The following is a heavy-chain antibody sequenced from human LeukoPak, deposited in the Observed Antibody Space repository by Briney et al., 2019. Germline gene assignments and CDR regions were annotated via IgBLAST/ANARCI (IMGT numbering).Heavy chain of an antibody. D-gene: IGHD3-10*01. Sequence: ASVKVASKASGYTFTGYYMHWVRQAPGQGLEWMGWINPNSGGTNYAQKLQGRVTMTRDTSISPAYMELSRLRSDDTAVYYCASSTAREVRGVIGASDSCGQATMVTVSS. V-gene: IGHV1-2*02. CDR3: ASSTAREVRGVIGASDS. CDR1: GYTFTGYY. J-gene: IGHJ3*02. CDR2: INPNSGGT.